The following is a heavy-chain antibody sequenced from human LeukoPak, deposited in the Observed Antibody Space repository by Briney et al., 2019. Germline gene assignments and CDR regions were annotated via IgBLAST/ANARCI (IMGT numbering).Heavy chain of an antibody. D-gene: IGHD2-15*01. J-gene: IGHJ6*03. CDR3: ARDKNAAAPGYMDV. CDR2: ISSSSNYI. V-gene: IGHV3-21*01. CDR1: GFTLITYT. Sequence: PGGSLRLSCAASGFTLITYTTGWVRQAPGKGLEWVSSISSSSNYIYYSDSVKGRFTISRDNAKTSLYLQMNSLRAEDTAVYYCARDKNAAAPGYMDVWGKGTTVTVSS.